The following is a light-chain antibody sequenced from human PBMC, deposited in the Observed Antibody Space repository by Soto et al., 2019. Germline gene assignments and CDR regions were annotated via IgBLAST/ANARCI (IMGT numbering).Light chain of an antibody. CDR1: QSVSNNY. CDR3: QQYGTSPIT. J-gene: IGKJ5*01. V-gene: IGKV3-20*01. Sequence: EIVMTQSPATLSVSPGESATLSCRASQSVSNNYLALYHHKPGQAPRLLIYGASNRATGIPDRFSGRGSGTDFTLSISRLEPEDFAVYSCQQYGTSPITFGQGTRLEIK. CDR2: GAS.